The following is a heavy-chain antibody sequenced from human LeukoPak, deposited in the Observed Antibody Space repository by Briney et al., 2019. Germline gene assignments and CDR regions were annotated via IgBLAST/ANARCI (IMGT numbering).Heavy chain of an antibody. CDR3: ARDKIVRAAHDAFDI. CDR2: IYYTGST. J-gene: IGHJ3*02. V-gene: IGHV4-39*07. CDR1: GASFNSDDQY. D-gene: IGHD3-10*01. Sequence: SQTLSLTCTVSGASFNSDDQYWNWIRQPPGKGLEWIGSIYYTGSTYYNPSLKSRVTISIDTSKNQFSLNLTSVTAADTAVYFCARDKIVRAAHDAFDIWGQGTMVTVSS.